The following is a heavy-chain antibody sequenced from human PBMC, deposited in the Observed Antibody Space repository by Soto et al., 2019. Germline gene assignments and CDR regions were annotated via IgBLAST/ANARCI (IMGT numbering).Heavy chain of an antibody. CDR1: GYTFTSYY. CDR2: INPNSGGT. J-gene: IGHJ4*02. D-gene: IGHD3-10*01. V-gene: IGHV1-2*02. Sequence: VQLVQSGAEVKKPGASVKVSCKASGYTFTSYYMHWVRQAPGQGLEWMGWINPNSGGTNYAQEFQGRVTMTRDTSISTAYMELSRLRSDDTAVYYCARAVVTMVRGVFGYWGQGTLVTVSS. CDR3: ARAVVTMVRGVFGY.